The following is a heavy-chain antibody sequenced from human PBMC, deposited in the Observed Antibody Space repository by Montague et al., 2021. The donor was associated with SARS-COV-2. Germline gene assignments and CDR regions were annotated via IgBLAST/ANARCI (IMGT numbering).Heavy chain of an antibody. CDR1: GGSISSGGYY. J-gene: IGHJ4*02. V-gene: IGHV4-31*03. CDR2: IYYSGST. D-gene: IGHD3-3*01. Sequence: TLSLTCTVSGGSISSGGYYWSWIRLPPGKGLEWIGYIYYSGSTYYNPSLKSRVTISVDTSKNQFSLKLSSVTAADTAVYYCARATRITIFGVVNQFDYWGQGTLVTVSS. CDR3: ARATRITIFGVVNQFDY.